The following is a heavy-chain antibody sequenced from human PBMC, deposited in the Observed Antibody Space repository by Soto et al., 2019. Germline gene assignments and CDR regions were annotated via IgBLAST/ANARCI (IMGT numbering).Heavy chain of an antibody. D-gene: IGHD4-17*01. J-gene: IGHJ6*02. Sequence: GSVKVSCKASGYAFTSYYMHWVRQAPGQGLEWMGIINPSCGSTSYAQKFQGRVTMTRDTSTSTVYMELSSMRSEDTDVYYCARDLTTVTKTRYYYYGMDVWGQGPTLTV. CDR1: GYAFTSYY. CDR3: ARDLTTVTKTRYYYYGMDV. V-gene: IGHV1-46*01. CDR2: INPSCGST.